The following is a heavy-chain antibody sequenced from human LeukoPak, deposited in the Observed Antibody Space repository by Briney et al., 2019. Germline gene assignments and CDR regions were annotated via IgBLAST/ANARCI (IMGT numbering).Heavy chain of an antibody. J-gene: IGHJ6*04. CDR3: AELGITMIGGV. CDR2: IYNGGGT. V-gene: IGHV3-66*01. CDR1: GFTVRSNH. D-gene: IGHD3-10*02. Sequence: GGSLRLSCAASGFTVRSNHMYWVRQAPGKGLEWVAVIYNGGGTYYADSVKGRFTISRDNAKNSLYLQMNSLRAEDTAVYYCAELGITMIGGVWGKGTTVTISS.